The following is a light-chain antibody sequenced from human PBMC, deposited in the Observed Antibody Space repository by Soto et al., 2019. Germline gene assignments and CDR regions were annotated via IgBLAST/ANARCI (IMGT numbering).Light chain of an antibody. J-gene: IGKJ5*01. CDR3: QQYNSYRMGIT. V-gene: IGKV1-39*01. Sequence: DIQMTQSPSSLSASVGDEVTITCRASQTIMTYLNWYQLKPGKPPRLLIYAASSLQSGVPSRFSGSGSGTEFTLTISSLQPDDFATFYCQQYNSYRMGITFGQGTRLEIK. CDR2: AAS. CDR1: QTIMTY.